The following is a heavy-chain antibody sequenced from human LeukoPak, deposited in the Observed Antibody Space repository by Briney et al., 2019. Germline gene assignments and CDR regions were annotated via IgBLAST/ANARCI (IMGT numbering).Heavy chain of an antibody. Sequence: SETLSLTCTVSGGSISSSSYYWGWIRQPPGKGSEWIGSIYYSGSTYYNPSLKSRVTISVDTSKNQFSLKLSSVTAADTAVYYCARHFKARGYSYGPWGQGTLVTVSS. V-gene: IGHV4-39*01. J-gene: IGHJ4*02. D-gene: IGHD5-18*01. CDR3: ARHFKARGYSYGP. CDR1: GGSISSSSYY. CDR2: IYYSGST.